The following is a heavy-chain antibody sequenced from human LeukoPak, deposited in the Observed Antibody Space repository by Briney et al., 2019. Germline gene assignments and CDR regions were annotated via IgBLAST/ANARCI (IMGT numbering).Heavy chain of an antibody. CDR1: GFTFNSYT. CDR2: ISFSSTYI. CDR3: ARDSLYSNGLLDV. J-gene: IGHJ6*04. V-gene: IGHV3-21*01. D-gene: IGHD4-11*01. Sequence: GGSLRLSCAASGFTFNSYTMNWVRQAPGKGLEWVSSISFSSTYIYYADSVKGRFTVSRDNAKNSLYLQMNSLRAEDTAVYYCARDSLYSNGLLDVWGKGTTVTVSS.